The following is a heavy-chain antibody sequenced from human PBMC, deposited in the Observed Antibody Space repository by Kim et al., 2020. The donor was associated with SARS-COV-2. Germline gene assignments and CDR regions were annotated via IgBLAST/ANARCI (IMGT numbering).Heavy chain of an antibody. CDR2: INHSGST. CDR1: GGSFSGYY. D-gene: IGHD6-13*01. J-gene: IGHJ6*01. V-gene: IGHV4-34*01. Sequence: SETLSLTCAVYGGSFSGYYWSWIRQPPGKGLEWIGEINHSGSTNYNPSLKSRVTISVDTSKNQFSLKLSSVTAADTAVYYCARPTYISSWYSYYYYGMDV. CDR3: ARPTYISSWYSYYYYGMDV.